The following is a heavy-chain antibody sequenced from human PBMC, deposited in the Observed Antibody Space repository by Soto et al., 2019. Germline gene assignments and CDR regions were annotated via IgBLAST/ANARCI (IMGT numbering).Heavy chain of an antibody. CDR2: IIPIFDTA. Sequence: SVKVSCKASGGTFSSYAISWVRQAPGQGLEWMGGIIPIFDTANYAQKFQGRVTITADKSTSTAYMELSSLRSEDTAVYYCAGTPGSHYDFWSGPYYYGMDVWGQGTTVTVSS. J-gene: IGHJ6*02. CDR3: AGTPGSHYDFWSGPYYYGMDV. CDR1: GGTFSSYA. D-gene: IGHD3-3*01. V-gene: IGHV1-69*06.